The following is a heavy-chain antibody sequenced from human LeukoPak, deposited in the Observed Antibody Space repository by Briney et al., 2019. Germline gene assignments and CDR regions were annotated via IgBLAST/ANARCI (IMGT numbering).Heavy chain of an antibody. Sequence: PSETLSLTCTVSGGSIRSYFWSWIRQPAGKGLEWIGRVYPSVTTNYNPSLKSRVTISVDTSKNQFSLKLSSVTAADTAVYYCARGSGYSSGWYYWYFDLWGRGTLVTVSS. CDR2: VYPSVTT. J-gene: IGHJ2*01. V-gene: IGHV4-4*07. D-gene: IGHD6-19*01. CDR3: ARGSGYSSGWYYWYFDL. CDR1: GGSIRSYF.